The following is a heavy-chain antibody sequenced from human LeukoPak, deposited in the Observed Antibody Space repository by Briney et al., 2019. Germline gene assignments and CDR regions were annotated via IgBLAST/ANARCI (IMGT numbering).Heavy chain of an antibody. CDR1: GGSFSGYY. CDR2: INHSGST. D-gene: IGHD3-10*01. J-gene: IGHJ6*04. CDR3: ASTLAYYYGSGSYYGMDV. V-gene: IGHV4-34*01. Sequence: SETLSLTSAVYGGSFSGYYWSWIRQPPGKGLEWIGEINHSGSTNYNPSLKSRVTISVDTSKNQFSLKLSSVTAADTAVYYCASTLAYYYGSGSYYGMDVWGKGTTVTVSS.